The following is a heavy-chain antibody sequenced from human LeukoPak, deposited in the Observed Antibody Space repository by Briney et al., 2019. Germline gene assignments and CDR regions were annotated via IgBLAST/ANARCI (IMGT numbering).Heavy chain of an antibody. CDR1: GFPFSNYW. Sequence: GGSLRLSCAVSGFPFSNYWMHWVRQATGKGLEWVSAIGTAGDTYYPGSVKGRFTISRENAKNSLYLQMNSLRAGDTAVYYCARIPEGNWYFDLWGRGTLVTVSS. CDR2: IGTAGDT. CDR3: ARIPEGNWYFDL. D-gene: IGHD2-2*02. J-gene: IGHJ2*01. V-gene: IGHV3-13*04.